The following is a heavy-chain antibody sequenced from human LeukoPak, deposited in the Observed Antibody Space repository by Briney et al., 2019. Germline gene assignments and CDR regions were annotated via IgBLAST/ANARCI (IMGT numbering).Heavy chain of an antibody. Sequence: GGSLRLSCAASGFTFSSYAMSWVRQAPGKGLEWVSAISGSGGSTYYADSVKGRFTISRDNSKNTLYLQMNSLRAEDTAVYYCAKDGSSSWYGHDNWFDPWGQGTLVTVPS. D-gene: IGHD6-13*01. CDR1: GFTFSSYA. CDR2: ISGSGGST. CDR3: AKDGSSSWYGHDNWFDP. V-gene: IGHV3-23*01. J-gene: IGHJ5*02.